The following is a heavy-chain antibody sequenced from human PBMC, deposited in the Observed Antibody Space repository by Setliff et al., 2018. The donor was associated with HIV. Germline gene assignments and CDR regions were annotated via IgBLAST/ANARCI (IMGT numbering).Heavy chain of an antibody. CDR3: ARQGRPGDFDS. Sequence: PSETLSLTCTVSGGSLSSSNYYCGWIRQPPGKGLEWIGSIYYSGNTYYNPSLKSRVTISGDTSKKQFSLKLRAVTAADSAVYYCARQGRPGDFDSWGQGTLVTVPS. J-gene: IGHJ4*02. CDR2: IYYSGNT. V-gene: IGHV4-39*01. CDR1: GGSLSSSNYY. D-gene: IGHD7-27*01.